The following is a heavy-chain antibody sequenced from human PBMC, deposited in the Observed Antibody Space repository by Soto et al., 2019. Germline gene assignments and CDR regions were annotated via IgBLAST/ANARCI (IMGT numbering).Heavy chain of an antibody. CDR3: ARGTGGGKANWFDP. CDR1: GGSISSGGYY. V-gene: IGHV4-31*03. CDR2: IYYSGST. Sequence: PSETLSLTCTVSGGSISSGGYYWSWIRQHPGKGLEWIGYIYYSGSTYYNPSLKSRVTISVDTSKNQFSLKLSSVTAADTAVYYCARGTGGGKANWFDPWGQGTLVTVFS. D-gene: IGHD2-8*02. J-gene: IGHJ5*02.